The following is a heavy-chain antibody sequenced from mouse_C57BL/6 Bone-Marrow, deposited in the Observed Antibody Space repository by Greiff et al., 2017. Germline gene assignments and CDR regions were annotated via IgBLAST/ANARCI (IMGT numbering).Heavy chain of an antibody. Sequence: QVQLQQSGPGLVQPSQSLSITCTVSGFSLTSYGVHWVRQSPGKGLEWLGVIWSGGSTDYNAAFISRLSISKDNSKSQVFFKMNSLQADDTAIYYSARRMVTTGGYYYAMDYWGQGTSVTVS. CDR2: IWSGGST. D-gene: IGHD2-2*01. J-gene: IGHJ4*01. V-gene: IGHV2-2*01. CDR1: GFSLTSYG. CDR3: ARRMVTTGGYYYAMDY.